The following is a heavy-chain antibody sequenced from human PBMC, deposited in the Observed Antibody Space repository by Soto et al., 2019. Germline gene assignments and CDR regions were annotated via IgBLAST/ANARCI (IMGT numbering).Heavy chain of an antibody. CDR1: GFTFSNAW. CDR2: IKSKTDGGTT. D-gene: IGHD4-17*01. J-gene: IGHJ6*02. CDR3: TTWTTVTPYGMDV. Sequence: EVQLVESGGGLVKPGGSLRLSCAASGFTFSNAWMSWVRQAPGKGLEWVGRIKSKTDGGTTDYAAPVKGRFTISRDDSKNTLYLQMNSLKTEDPAVYYCTTWTTVTPYGMDVWGQGTTVTVSS. V-gene: IGHV3-15*01.